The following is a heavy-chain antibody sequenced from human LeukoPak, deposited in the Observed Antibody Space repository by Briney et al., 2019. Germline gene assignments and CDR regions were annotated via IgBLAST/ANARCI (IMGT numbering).Heavy chain of an antibody. V-gene: IGHV5-51*01. CDR3: ARPYSTSWDDSYDV. CDR2: VYPGDSDT. D-gene: IGHD6-13*01. CDR1: GYSFSNYW. Sequence: PGESLKISCKGSGYSFSNYWIAWVRQMPGKGLEWMRIVYPGDSDTRYSPSFQGQVTISVDRSITTAYLQWGSLKASDTAIYYCARPYSTSWDDSYDVWGQGTRVTVSS. J-gene: IGHJ3*01.